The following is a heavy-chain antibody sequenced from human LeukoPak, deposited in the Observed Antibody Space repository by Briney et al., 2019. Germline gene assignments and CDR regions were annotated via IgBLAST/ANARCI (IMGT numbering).Heavy chain of an antibody. D-gene: IGHD2-15*01. Sequence: PGGSLRLSCVASGFDFSRYSMNWVRQAPGKGLEWVSYISRSSSTIYYADSVKGRFTISRDNAKNSLYLQMNSLRAEDTAVYYCAREDIAPGGAFDIWGQGTMVTVSS. CDR1: GFDFSRYS. CDR2: ISRSSSTI. CDR3: AREDIAPGGAFDI. V-gene: IGHV3-48*01. J-gene: IGHJ3*02.